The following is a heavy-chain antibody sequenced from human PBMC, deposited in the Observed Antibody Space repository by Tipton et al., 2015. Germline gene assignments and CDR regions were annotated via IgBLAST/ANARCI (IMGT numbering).Heavy chain of an antibody. Sequence: GLVKPSETLSLTCTVSGASISRGSVWGWIRQPPGKGLEWIVSLYYNDNIYYTPSLQSRVAMSADTSRNQFSLNLTSVTAADTSVYYCVRPANHGFDVWGQGTMVTVSS. CDR2: LYYNDNI. CDR3: VRPANHGFDV. CDR1: GASISRGSV. V-gene: IGHV4-39*01. J-gene: IGHJ3*01.